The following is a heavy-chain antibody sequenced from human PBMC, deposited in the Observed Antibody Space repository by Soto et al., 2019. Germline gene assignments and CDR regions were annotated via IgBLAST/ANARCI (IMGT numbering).Heavy chain of an antibody. Sequence: EVQLLESGGGLVQPGGSLRLSCAASGFTFSSYAMSWVRQAPGKGLEWVSAISGSGGSTYYADSVKGRFTISRDNSKNTLYLQMNSLRAEDTAVYYCAKYSPGSSGYYLLRYYYGMDVWGQGTTVTVSS. CDR1: GFTFSSYA. CDR2: ISGSGGST. CDR3: AKYSPGSSGYYLLRYYYGMDV. D-gene: IGHD3-22*01. J-gene: IGHJ6*02. V-gene: IGHV3-23*01.